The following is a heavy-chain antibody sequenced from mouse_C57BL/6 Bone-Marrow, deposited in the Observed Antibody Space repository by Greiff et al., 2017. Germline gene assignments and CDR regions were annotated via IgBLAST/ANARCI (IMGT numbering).Heavy chain of an antibody. V-gene: IGHV8-12*01. CDR2: IYWDDDK. CDR1: GFSLSTSGMG. J-gene: IGHJ3*01. D-gene: IGHD2-3*01. Sequence: VKLMESGPGILQSSQTLSLTCSFSGFSLSTSGMGVSWIRQPSGKGLEWLAHIYWDDDKRYNPSLKSRLTISKDTSRNQVFLNITSVDTADTATYYCARVYDGYYVSLAYWGQGTLVTVSA. CDR3: ARVYDGYYVSLAY.